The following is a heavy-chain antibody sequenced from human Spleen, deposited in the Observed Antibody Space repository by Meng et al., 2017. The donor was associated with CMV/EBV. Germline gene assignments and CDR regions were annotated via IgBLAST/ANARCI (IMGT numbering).Heavy chain of an antibody. J-gene: IGHJ6*02. Sequence: GESLKISCAASGFTLDNYSMNWVRQAPGKGLEWVSSSVTRSNYIYYADSVKGRFTISRDNGKNSLYLQMDSLRAEDTAVYYCARDIAAAGTYYYFFAMDVWGQGTTVTVSS. CDR2: SVTRSNYI. D-gene: IGHD6-13*01. CDR1: GFTLDNYS. V-gene: IGHV3-21*01. CDR3: ARDIAAAGTYYYFFAMDV.